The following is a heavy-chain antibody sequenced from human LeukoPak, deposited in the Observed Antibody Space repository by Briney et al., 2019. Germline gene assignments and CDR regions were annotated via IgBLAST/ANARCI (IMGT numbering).Heavy chain of an antibody. V-gene: IGHV1-8*01. Sequence: ASVKVSCKTSGYPFTTYEINWVRQAAGQGLEWMGWVHPDTGYADYAQKFQGRVTMTSDTSISTAYMELSSLRSDDTAVYFCARGQRNDPWGQGTLVTVSS. J-gene: IGHJ5*02. D-gene: IGHD6-25*01. CDR1: GYPFTTYE. CDR2: VHPDTGYA. CDR3: ARGQRNDP.